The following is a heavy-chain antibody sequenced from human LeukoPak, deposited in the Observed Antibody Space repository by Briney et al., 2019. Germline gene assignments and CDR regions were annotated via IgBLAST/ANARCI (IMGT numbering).Heavy chain of an antibody. CDR3: AKSIESEIYDYGSGSYLDY. J-gene: IGHJ4*02. Sequence: PGGSLRLSCAASGFTFSSYGMHWVRQAPGKELEWVAVIWYDGSNKYYADSVKGRFTISRDNSKNTLYLQMNSLRAEDTAVYYCAKSIESEIYDYGSGSYLDYWGQGTLVTVSS. CDR1: GFTFSSYG. D-gene: IGHD3-10*01. V-gene: IGHV3-33*06. CDR2: IWYDGSNK.